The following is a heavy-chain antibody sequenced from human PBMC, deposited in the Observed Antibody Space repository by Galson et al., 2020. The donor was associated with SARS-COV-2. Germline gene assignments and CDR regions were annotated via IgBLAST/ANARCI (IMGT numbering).Heavy chain of an antibody. D-gene: IGHD3-22*01. V-gene: IGHV1-69*01. CDR2: IIPIFGTA. Sequence: KISCKASGGTFSSYAISWVRQAPGQGLEWMGGIIPIFGTANYAQKFQGRVTITADESTSTAYMELSSLRSEDTAVYYCARVYYYDSSGYYYLGEDAFDIWGQGTMVTVSS. CDR3: ARVYYYDSSGYYYLGEDAFDI. J-gene: IGHJ3*02. CDR1: GGTFSSYA.